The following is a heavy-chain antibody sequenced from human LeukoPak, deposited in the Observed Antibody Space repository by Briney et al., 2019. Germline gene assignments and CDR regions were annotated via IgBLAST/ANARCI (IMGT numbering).Heavy chain of an antibody. Sequence: PSETLSLTCAVYGGSFSGYYWSWIRQPPGKGLEWIGEINHSGSTNYNPSLKSRVTISVDTSKNQFSLKLSSVTAADTAVYYCARSGSYDSSGYYYSYYYYGMDVWGQGTTVTVSS. CDR2: INHSGST. J-gene: IGHJ6*02. D-gene: IGHD3-22*01. CDR3: ARSGSYDSSGYYYSYYYYGMDV. V-gene: IGHV4-34*01. CDR1: GGSFSGYY.